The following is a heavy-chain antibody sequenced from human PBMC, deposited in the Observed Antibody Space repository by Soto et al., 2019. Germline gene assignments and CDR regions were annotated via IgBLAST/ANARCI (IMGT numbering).Heavy chain of an antibody. D-gene: IGHD6-19*01. CDR2: TFYRTRWYS. CDR3: ARSGGWSFDY. V-gene: IGHV6-1*01. J-gene: IGHJ4*02. CDR1: GDSDSSTSAA. Sequence: QVQLQQSGPGLVRPSQTLSLTCVISGDSDSSTSAAWNWIRQSPSRGLVWLGRTFYRTRWYSDYPVSVRSRITINPDTSKNQFSLLLHSVTPDDTAVYFCARSGGWSFDYWGQGTLVTVS.